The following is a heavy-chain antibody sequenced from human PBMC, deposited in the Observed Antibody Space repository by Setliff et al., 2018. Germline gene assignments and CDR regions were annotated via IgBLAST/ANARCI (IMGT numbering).Heavy chain of an antibody. CDR3: ARLGGSSTSGGFYYFYYYMDV. CDR1: GYSISSGYY. Sequence: PSETLSLTCAVSGYSISSGYYWGWIRQPPGKGLEWLGSIYHSGSTYYNPSLKSRVTISVDTSKNQFSLKLSSVTAADTAVYYCARLGGSSTSGGFYYFYYYMDVWGKGTTVTVSS. V-gene: IGHV4-38-2*01. CDR2: IYHSGST. D-gene: IGHD2-2*01. J-gene: IGHJ6*03.